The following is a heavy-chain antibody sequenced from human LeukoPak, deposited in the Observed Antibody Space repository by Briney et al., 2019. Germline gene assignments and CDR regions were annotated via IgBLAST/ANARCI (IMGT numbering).Heavy chain of an antibody. CDR2: IRYDGSNK. V-gene: IGHV3-30*02. J-gene: IGHJ6*03. D-gene: IGHD3-3*01. CDR3: AKGESLRFLEYYTDV. Sequence: SCTYGMHWVRQAPGKGLEWVAFIRYDGSNKYYADSVKGRFTISRDNSKNTLYLQMNSLRAEDTAVYYCAKGESLRFLEYYTDVWGKGTTVIVSS. CDR1: SCTYG.